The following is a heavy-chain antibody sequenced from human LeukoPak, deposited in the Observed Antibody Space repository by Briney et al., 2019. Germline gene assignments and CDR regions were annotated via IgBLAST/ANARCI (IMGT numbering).Heavy chain of an antibody. CDR2: ISGSGGGT. Sequence: AGGSLRLSCAVSGITLSNYGMSRVRQAPGKGLEWVAGISGSGGGTNYADAVKGRFTISRDNRKNTLHLQMNSLRAEDTAVYFCAKRGVVIRVILVGFHKEAYYFDSWGQGALVIVSS. J-gene: IGHJ4*02. CDR3: AKRGVVIRVILVGFHKEAYYFDS. V-gene: IGHV3-23*01. CDR1: GITLSNYG. D-gene: IGHD3-22*01.